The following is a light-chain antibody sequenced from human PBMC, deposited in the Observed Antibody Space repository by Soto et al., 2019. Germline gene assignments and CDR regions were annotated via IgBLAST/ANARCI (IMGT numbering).Light chain of an antibody. CDR1: RSDVGNYNL. CDR3: CSYVGSSAYV. J-gene: IGLJ1*01. Sequence: QSALTQPASVSGSPGQSITISCTEIRSDVGNYNLVSWYQQHPGKAPKLSIYEGSKRPSGVSNRFSGSKSGNTASLTISGLQAEDEADYYCCSYVGSSAYVFGTGTKLTVL. CDR2: EGS. V-gene: IGLV2-23*01.